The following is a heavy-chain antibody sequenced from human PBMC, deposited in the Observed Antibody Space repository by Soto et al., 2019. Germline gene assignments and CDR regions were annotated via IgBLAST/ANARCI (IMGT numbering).Heavy chain of an antibody. Sequence: QVQLVQSGAEVKKPGASVKVSCKASGYTFTIYGISWVRQAPGQGLEWMGRISGYNGNTDYAQNLQDRVTLTTDASTSSVYMELRSLRSDDTAVYYCARVDYYDSSGYYGYWGQGTLITVSP. J-gene: IGHJ4*02. CDR3: ARVDYYDSSGYYGY. V-gene: IGHV1-18*04. CDR1: GYTFTIYG. CDR2: ISGYNGNT. D-gene: IGHD3-22*01.